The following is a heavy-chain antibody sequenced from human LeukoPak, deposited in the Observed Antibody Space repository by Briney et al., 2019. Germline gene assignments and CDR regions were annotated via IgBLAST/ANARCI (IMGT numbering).Heavy chain of an antibody. Sequence: PGGSLRLSCAASGLTFSSYAMSWVRQAPGKGLEWVSAISGSGGSTYYADSVKGRFTISRDNSKNTLYLQMNSLRAEDTAVYYCAKDGGYSYGQYPDYWGQGTLVTVSS. CDR2: ISGSGGST. CDR3: AKDGGYSYGQYPDY. J-gene: IGHJ4*02. CDR1: GLTFSSYA. D-gene: IGHD5-18*01. V-gene: IGHV3-23*01.